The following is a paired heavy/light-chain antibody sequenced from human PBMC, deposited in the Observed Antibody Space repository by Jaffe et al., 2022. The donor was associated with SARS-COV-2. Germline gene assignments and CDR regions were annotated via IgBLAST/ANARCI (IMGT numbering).Light chain of an antibody. Sequence: DIQMTQSPSSLSAFVGDRVTITCRASQGISNNLAWFQQKPGKAPKSLIYAASSLQSGVPSKFSGSGSGTDFTLTISSLQPEDFATYYCQQYNNYPYTFGQGTKLEIK. CDR2: AAS. CDR3: QQYNNYPYT. V-gene: IGKV1-16*02. CDR1: QGISNN. J-gene: IGKJ2*01.
Heavy chain of an antibody. V-gene: IGHV1-2*02. CDR2: INPNSGGT. Sequence: QVQLVQSGAEVKKPGASVKVSCKASGYTFTGYYMHWVRQAPGQGLEWMGWINPNSGGTNYAQKFQGRVTMTRDTSISTAYMELSRLRSDDTAVYHCARLSSSSGWSWGQGTLVTVSS. D-gene: IGHD6-19*01. J-gene: IGHJ5*02. CDR1: GYTFTGYY. CDR3: ARLSSSSGWS.